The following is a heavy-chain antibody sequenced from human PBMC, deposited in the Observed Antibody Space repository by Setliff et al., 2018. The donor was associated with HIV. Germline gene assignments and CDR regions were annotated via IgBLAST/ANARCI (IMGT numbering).Heavy chain of an antibody. V-gene: IGHV3-30*04. D-gene: IGHD3-10*01. J-gene: IGHJ4*02. CDR2: TSFDEGIK. CDR1: GFTFSGFT. CDR3: AKDRDERWFGELLSPFTFDY. Sequence: GGSLRLSCVGSGFTFSGFTMHWVRQAPGKGLEWVAVTSFDEGIKYYADSVKGRFTISRDNSKNTLYLQMNSLRAEDTAVYYCAKDRDERWFGELLSPFTFDYWGQGTLVTVSS.